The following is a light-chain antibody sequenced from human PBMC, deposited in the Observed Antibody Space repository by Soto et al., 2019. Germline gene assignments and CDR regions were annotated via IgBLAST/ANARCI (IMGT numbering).Light chain of an antibody. V-gene: IGKV3-11*01. J-gene: IGKJ5*01. CDR2: DAS. Sequence: EIVVTQSPATLALSPGERATLSCRASQSVSRYLAWYQQKPGQAPRLLIYDASNRATGVPARFSGSGSGTDFTPTISSLEPDDFPVYPCQQRSNWLTLGQGTRLEIK. CDR3: QQRSNWLT. CDR1: QSVSRY.